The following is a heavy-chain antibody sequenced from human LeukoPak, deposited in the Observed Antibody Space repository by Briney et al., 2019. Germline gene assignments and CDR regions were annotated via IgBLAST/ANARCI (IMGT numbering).Heavy chain of an antibody. V-gene: IGHV4-59*01. CDR1: GGSISSYY. CDR3: AGDHGDFDY. CDR2: IYYSGST. J-gene: IGHJ4*02. Sequence: PSETLSLTCTVSGGSISSYYWSWIRQPPGKGLEWIGYIYYSGSTNYNPSLKSRVTISVDTSKNQFSLKLSSVTAADTAVYYCAGDHGDFDYWGQGTLVTVSS. D-gene: IGHD3-16*01.